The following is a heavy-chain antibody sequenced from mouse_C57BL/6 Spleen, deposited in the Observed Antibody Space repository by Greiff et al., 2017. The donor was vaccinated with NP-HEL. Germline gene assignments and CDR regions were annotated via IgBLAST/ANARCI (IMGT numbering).Heavy chain of an antibody. CDR1: GFTFSDYG. D-gene: IGHD2-4*01. V-gene: IGHV5-17*01. J-gene: IGHJ2*01. CDR3: ARGLYYEFDY. Sequence: EVKVEESGGGLVKPGGSLKLSCAASGFTFSDYGMHWVRQAPEKGLEWVAYISSGSSTIYYADTVKGRFTISRDNPKNTLFLQMTSLRSEDTAMYYCARGLYYEFDYWGQGTTLTVSS. CDR2: ISSGSSTI.